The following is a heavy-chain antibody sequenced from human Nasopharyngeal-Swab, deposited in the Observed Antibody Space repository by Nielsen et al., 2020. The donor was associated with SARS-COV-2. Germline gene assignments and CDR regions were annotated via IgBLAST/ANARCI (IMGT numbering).Heavy chain of an antibody. CDR2: IKSKTDGGTP. J-gene: IGHJ6*02. CDR3: TTDLAYCGGDCYSPYYYGMDV. Sequence: WIRQPPGKGLEWVGRIKSKTDGGTPDYAAPVKGRFTISRDDSKNTLYPQINSLKTEDTAVYYCTTDLAYCGGDCYSPYYYGMDVWGQGTTVTVSS. V-gene: IGHV3-15*01. D-gene: IGHD2-21*02.